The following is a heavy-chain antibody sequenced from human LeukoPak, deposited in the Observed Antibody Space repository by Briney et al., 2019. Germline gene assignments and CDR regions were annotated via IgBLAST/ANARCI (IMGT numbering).Heavy chain of an antibody. V-gene: IGHV3-64*01. CDR2: ISSNGGST. J-gene: IGHJ3*01. CDR3: ARGPMTTVIPF. Sequence: GGSLRLSCAASGFTFSSYAMHCVRQAPGKGLEYVSAISSNGGSTYYANSVKGRFTISRDNSKNTLYLQMGSLRAEDMAVYYCARGPMTTVIPFWGQGTMVTVSS. D-gene: IGHD4-11*01. CDR1: GFTFSSYA.